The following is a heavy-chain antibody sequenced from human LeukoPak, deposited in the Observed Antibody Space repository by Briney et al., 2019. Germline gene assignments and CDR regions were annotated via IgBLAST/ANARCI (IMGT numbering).Heavy chain of an antibody. Sequence: GESLKISCKGSGYTFTNHWISWVRQMPGRGLEWMGKIDPSDSYTNYSPSFQGHVTISADKSISTAYLQWSSLKASVTAMYYCARAPDSDSGYDYFDYWGQGTLVTVSS. J-gene: IGHJ4*02. CDR1: GYTFTNHW. CDR2: IDPSDSYT. CDR3: ARAPDSDSGYDYFDY. D-gene: IGHD5-12*01. V-gene: IGHV5-10-1*01.